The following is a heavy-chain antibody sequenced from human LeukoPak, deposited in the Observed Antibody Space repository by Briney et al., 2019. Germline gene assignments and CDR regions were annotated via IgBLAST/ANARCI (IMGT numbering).Heavy chain of an antibody. Sequence: SETLSLTCTVSSGSFRTYYWSWIRQPPGKGLEWIGEINHSGSTNYNPSLKSRVTISVDTSKNQFSLKLSSVTAADTAVYYCARGNPFMTTVTTRPFYYYYYYMDVWGKGTTVTVSS. CDR3: ARGNPFMTTVTTRPFYYYYYYMDV. CDR2: INHSGST. J-gene: IGHJ6*03. V-gene: IGHV4-34*01. D-gene: IGHD4-17*01. CDR1: SGSFRTYY.